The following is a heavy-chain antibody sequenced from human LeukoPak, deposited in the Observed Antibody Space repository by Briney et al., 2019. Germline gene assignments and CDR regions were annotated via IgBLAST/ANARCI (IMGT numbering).Heavy chain of an antibody. V-gene: IGHV4-34*01. D-gene: IGHD1-1*01. CDR1: GGSFSGYY. CDR2: INHSGST. J-gene: IGHJ4*02. Sequence: SETLSLTCAVYGGSFSGYYWSWIRQPPGKGLEWIGEINHSGSTNYNPSLKSRVTISVDTSKNQFSLKLSSVTAADTAVYYCARLQSPPFWNFDYWGQGTLVTVSS. CDR3: ARLQSPPFWNFDY.